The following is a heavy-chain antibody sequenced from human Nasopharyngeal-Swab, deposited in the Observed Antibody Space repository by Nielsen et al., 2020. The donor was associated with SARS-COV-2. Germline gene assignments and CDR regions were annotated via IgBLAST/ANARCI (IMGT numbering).Heavy chain of an antibody. CDR2: INPSGGST. D-gene: IGHD2-15*01. V-gene: IGHV1-46*01. Sequence: ASVKVSCKASGYTFTSYYMHWVRQAPGQGLEWMGIINPSGGSTSYAQKFQGRVTMTRDTSTSTVYMELSSLRSEDTAVYYCARDREVVVVAATNNWFDPWGQGTLVNVSS. CDR1: GYTFTSYY. CDR3: ARDREVVVVAATNNWFDP. J-gene: IGHJ5*02.